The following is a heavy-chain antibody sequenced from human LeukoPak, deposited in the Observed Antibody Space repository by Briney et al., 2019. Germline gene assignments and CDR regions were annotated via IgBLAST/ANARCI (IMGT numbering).Heavy chain of an antibody. Sequence: PSETLSLTCAVSGGSISSGGYSWSWIRQPPGKGLEWIGYIYHSGSTYYNPSLKSRVTISVDTSKNQFSLKLSSVTAADTAVYYCARGLYDSSGFDYWGQGTLVTVSS. CDR2: IYHSGST. D-gene: IGHD3-22*01. CDR1: GGSISSGGYS. J-gene: IGHJ4*02. V-gene: IGHV4-30-2*01. CDR3: ARGLYDSSGFDY.